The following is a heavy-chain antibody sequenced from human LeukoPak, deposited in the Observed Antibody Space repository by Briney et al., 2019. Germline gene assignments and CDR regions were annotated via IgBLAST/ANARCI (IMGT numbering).Heavy chain of an antibody. J-gene: IGHJ4*02. D-gene: IGHD1-20*01. CDR1: GFTFSSYA. V-gene: IGHV3-23*01. CDR3: AKDPGSITWYYFDY. Sequence: RGSLRLSCAASGFTFSSYAMNWVRQAPGKGLEWVSAISGSTGNTYYADSVKGRFTISRDNSKNTLYLQMNSLRPEDTAVYYCAKDPGSITWYYFDYWGQGTLVTVSS. CDR2: ISGSTGNT.